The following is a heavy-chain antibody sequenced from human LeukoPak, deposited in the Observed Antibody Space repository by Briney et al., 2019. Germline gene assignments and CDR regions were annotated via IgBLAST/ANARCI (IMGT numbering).Heavy chain of an antibody. V-gene: IGHV3-23*01. CDR1: GFTFSNYA. CDR2: ISASGGST. Sequence: GGSLRLSCAVSGFTFSNYAMSWVRQAPGKGLGWVSAISASGGSTYYTDSVKGRFTISRDNSKNTLYLQMNSLRAEDTAVYYCARGDSGGAFDIWGQGTMVTVSS. J-gene: IGHJ3*02. CDR3: ARGDSGGAFDI. D-gene: IGHD2-21*01.